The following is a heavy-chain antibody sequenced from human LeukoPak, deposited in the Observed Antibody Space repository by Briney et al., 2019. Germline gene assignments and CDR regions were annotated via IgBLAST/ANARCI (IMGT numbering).Heavy chain of an antibody. CDR2: IYSNGNT. CDR3: RSAWSDY. J-gene: IGHJ4*02. CDR1: GDSISNHY. V-gene: IGHV4-59*11. D-gene: IGHD6-13*01. Sequence: PSETLSLTCTVSGDSISNHYWSWIRQPPGKELEWIGYIYSNGNTNYNPSLKSRVTISIDTSKGQFSLSLTSVSAADTAVLAYRSAWSDYWGQGTLVTVSS.